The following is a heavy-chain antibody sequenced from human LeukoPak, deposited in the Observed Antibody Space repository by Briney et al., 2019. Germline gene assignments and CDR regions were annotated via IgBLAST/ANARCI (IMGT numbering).Heavy chain of an antibody. Sequence: GGSLRLSCAASGFTFNSYEMNWVRQAPGKGLEWVSYISSSGSTIYYASSVKGRFTICRDNAKNSLYLQMNSVRAEDTAVYYCARAGRESYFFDSSGYYVSYWGQGALVTVSS. V-gene: IGHV3-48*03. J-gene: IGHJ4*02. CDR1: GFTFNSYE. D-gene: IGHD3-22*01. CDR2: ISSSGSTI. CDR3: ARAGRESYFFDSSGYYVSY.